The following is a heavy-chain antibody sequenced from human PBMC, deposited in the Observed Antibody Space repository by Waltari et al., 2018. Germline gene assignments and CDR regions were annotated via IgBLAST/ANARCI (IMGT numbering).Heavy chain of an antibody. CDR3: ASTLAAALDY. Sequence: SSSYYWGWIRQPPGKGLEWIGSIYYSGSTYYNPSLKSRVTISVDTSKNQFSLKLSSVTAADTAVYYCASTLAAALDYWGQGTLVTVSS. CDR2: IYYSGST. CDR1: SSSYY. J-gene: IGHJ4*02. V-gene: IGHV4-39*01. D-gene: IGHD6-13*01.